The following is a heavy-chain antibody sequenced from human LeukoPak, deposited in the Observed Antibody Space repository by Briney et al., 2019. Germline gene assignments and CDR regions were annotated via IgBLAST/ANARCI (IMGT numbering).Heavy chain of an antibody. J-gene: IGHJ4*02. CDR3: ARTIAVAGKNFDY. D-gene: IGHD6-19*01. CDR1: GASISSSDYY. V-gene: IGHV4-39*07. CDR2: IHFSGST. Sequence: PSETLSLTCTVSGASISSSDYYWGWIRQPPGKGLEWIGSIHFSGSTYYNSSLKSRVIISIDTSKNQFSLKLSSVTAADTAVYYCARTIAVAGKNFDYWGQGTLVTVSS.